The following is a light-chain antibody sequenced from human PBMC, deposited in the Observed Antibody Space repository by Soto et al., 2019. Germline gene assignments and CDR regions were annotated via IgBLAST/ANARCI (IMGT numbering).Light chain of an antibody. CDR2: ETS. J-gene: IGKJ4*01. CDR3: QQCSAYPLT. Sequence: AIQLTQSPSSLSASVGDRVTITCRASEGINTGVAWYQQKPGKSPKLLIYETSNLASGVSLRFSGSGYGTQFSLASGDLQPEDFENYHCQQCSAYPLTFGGGAKVQIK. V-gene: IGKV1-13*02. CDR1: EGINTG.